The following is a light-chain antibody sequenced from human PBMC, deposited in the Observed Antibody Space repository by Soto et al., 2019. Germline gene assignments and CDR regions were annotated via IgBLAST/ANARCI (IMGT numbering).Light chain of an antibody. CDR2: GAS. CDR3: QHYGTSWWK. V-gene: IGKV3-20*01. Sequence: EIVFTQSPGTLSLSPGERATLSFRASQSVSSSYLAWYQQKPGQAPRLLISGASGRATGIPVRFSSSGSETDFTLTISRLEPEDFAVYYCQHYGTSWWKCGQGTKVDI. CDR1: QSVSSSY. J-gene: IGKJ1*01.